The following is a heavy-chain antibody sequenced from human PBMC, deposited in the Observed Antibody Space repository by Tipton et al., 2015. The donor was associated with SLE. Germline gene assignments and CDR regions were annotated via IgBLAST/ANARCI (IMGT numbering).Heavy chain of an antibody. V-gene: IGHV3-53*01. CDR1: GFTVSSNY. D-gene: IGHD5-12*01. J-gene: IGHJ4*02. Sequence: SLRLSCAASGFTVSSNYMSWVRQAPGKGLEWVSVIYSGGSTYYADSVKGRFTISRDNSKNTLYLQMNSLRAEDTAVYYCTRDAGNGYESYFDSWGQGTLVTVSS. CDR3: TRDAGNGYESYFDS. CDR2: IYSGGST.